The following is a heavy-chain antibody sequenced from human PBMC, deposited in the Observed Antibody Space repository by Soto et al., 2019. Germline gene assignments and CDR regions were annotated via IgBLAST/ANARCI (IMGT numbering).Heavy chain of an antibody. CDR3: ARTVVGATKGYYYGMDV. Sequence: GVSVKVSSKASGYTFNSYDINWVRQAPGQGLEWMGWINPNSGGTNYAQKFQGWVTMTRDTSISTAYMELSRLRSDDTAVYYCARTVVGATKGYYYGMDVWGQGTTVTVSS. CDR1: GYTFNSYD. D-gene: IGHD1-26*01. CDR2: INPNSGGT. V-gene: IGHV1-2*04. J-gene: IGHJ6*02.